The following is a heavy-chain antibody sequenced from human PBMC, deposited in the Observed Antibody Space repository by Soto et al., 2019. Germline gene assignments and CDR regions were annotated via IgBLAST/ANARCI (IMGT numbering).Heavy chain of an antibody. Sequence: EVQLVESGGGLVQPGGSLRLSCAASGFTFSSYWMHWVRPAPGKGLVWVSRINSDGSSTSYADSVTGRFTISRDNAKTTLYLQMNSLRAEDTAVYYCARDAYSGYVGYYYYGMDVWGQGTTVTVSS. CDR1: GFTFSSYW. D-gene: IGHD5-12*01. J-gene: IGHJ6*02. CDR3: ARDAYSGYVGYYYYGMDV. CDR2: INSDGSST. V-gene: IGHV3-74*01.